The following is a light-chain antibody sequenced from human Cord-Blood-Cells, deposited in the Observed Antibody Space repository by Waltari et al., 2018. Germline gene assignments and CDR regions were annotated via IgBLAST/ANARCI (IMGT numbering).Light chain of an antibody. J-gene: IGKJ1*01. CDR3: QQYNSYSLWT. Sequence: DIPMTQSPSTLSASVGDRVTITCRASQSISSWLAWYQQKPGKAPKLLIYKASSLESGVPSRFSGSGSGTEFTLTISSLQHDDFATYYCQQYNSYSLWTFGQGTKVEIK. CDR2: KAS. CDR1: QSISSW. V-gene: IGKV1-5*03.